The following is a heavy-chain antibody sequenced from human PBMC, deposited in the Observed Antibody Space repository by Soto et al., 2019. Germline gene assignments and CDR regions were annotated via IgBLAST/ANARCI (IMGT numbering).Heavy chain of an antibody. Sequence: QAQLVQSGPELKKPGASVKVSCKASGYAFSSYGFSWVRQAPGQGLEWMGRISAYNGDTDYAQNFQGRVTMTTDTPTSTAYMEQRSLTSDDTAVYYGARDGFMPTEIPVFRAKFDPWGQGSLVTVSS. D-gene: IGHD2-2*01. CDR1: GYAFSSYG. CDR2: ISAYNGDT. J-gene: IGHJ5*02. CDR3: ARDGFMPTEIPVFRAKFDP. V-gene: IGHV1-18*01.